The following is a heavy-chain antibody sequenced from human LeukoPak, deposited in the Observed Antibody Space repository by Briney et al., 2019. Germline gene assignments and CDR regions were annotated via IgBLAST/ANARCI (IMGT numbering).Heavy chain of an antibody. Sequence: SQTLSLTCTVSGGSISSGDYYWSWIRQPPGKGLEWIGYIYYSGSTYYNPSLKSRVTISVDTSKNQFSLKLSSVTAADTAVYYCARDGRITIPNDFWSGYYSPIMDVWGKGTTGTVSS. V-gene: IGHV4-30-4*08. CDR3: ARDGRITIPNDFWSGYYSPIMDV. D-gene: IGHD3-3*01. CDR2: IYYSGST. J-gene: IGHJ6*03. CDR1: GGSISSGDYY.